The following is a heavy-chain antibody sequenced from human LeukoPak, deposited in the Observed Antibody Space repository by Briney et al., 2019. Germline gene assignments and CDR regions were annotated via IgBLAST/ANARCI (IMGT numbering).Heavy chain of an antibody. V-gene: IGHV4-34*01. Sequence: SETLSLTCTVSGGSISSYYWSWIRQPPGKGLEWIREINHSGSTNYNPSLKSRVTISVDTSKNQFSLKLSSVTAADTAVYYCARGRFTRFDYWGRGTLVTVSS. CDR1: GGSISSYY. CDR3: ARGRFTRFDY. J-gene: IGHJ4*02. CDR2: INHSGST. D-gene: IGHD3-3*01.